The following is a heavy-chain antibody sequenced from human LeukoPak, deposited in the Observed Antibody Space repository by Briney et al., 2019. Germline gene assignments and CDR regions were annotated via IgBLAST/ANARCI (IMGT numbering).Heavy chain of an antibody. V-gene: IGHV3-53*01. D-gene: IGHD3-3*02. Sequence: PVGSLRLSCAASGFTVSTNYMNWVRQAPGKGLEWVSILYSGSSTYYADSVEGRFTISRDSSKNTLFLQMNDLRAEDTAVYYCARVGDHFHWYLDLWGRGTLVTVSS. CDR2: LYSGSST. CDR3: ARVGDHFHWYLDL. J-gene: IGHJ2*01. CDR1: GFTVSTNY.